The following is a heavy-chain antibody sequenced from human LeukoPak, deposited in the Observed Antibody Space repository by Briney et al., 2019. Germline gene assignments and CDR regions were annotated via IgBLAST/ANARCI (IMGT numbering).Heavy chain of an antibody. CDR1: GYTFTSYG. J-gene: IGHJ5*02. CDR3: ASMTSSGWSSNWFDP. Sequence: GASVKVSCKASGYTFTSYGISWVRQAPGQGLEWMGRINPNSGGTNYAQKFQGRVTMTRDTSISTAYMELSRLRSDDTAVYYCASMTSSGWSSNWFDPWGQGTLVTVSS. D-gene: IGHD6-19*01. V-gene: IGHV1-2*06. CDR2: INPNSGGT.